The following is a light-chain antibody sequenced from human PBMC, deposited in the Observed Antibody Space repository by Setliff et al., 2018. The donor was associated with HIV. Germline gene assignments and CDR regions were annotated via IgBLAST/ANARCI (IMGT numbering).Light chain of an antibody. V-gene: IGLV1-51*02. CDR3: GTWDSSLSAPV. CDR2: ENN. Sequence: QSALTQPPSVSAAPGQKVTISCSGSSSNIGNNYVSWYQQFPGTAPKLFVYENNKRPSGIPDRVSGSKSGTSATLGITGLQTGDEADYHCGTWDSSLSAPVFGGGTKVTVL. CDR1: SSNIGNNY. J-gene: IGLJ3*02.